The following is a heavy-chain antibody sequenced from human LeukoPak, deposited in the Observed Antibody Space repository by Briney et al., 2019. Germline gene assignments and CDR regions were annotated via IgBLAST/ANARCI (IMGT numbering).Heavy chain of an antibody. V-gene: IGHV1-2*06. CDR1: GYSFTDYY. D-gene: IGHD2-2*01. J-gene: IGHJ4*02. CDR2: IDPNSGGT. CDR3: ARDSSSTSLPY. Sequence: ASVKVSCKASGYSFTDYYINWVRQAPGQGLEWMGRIDPNSGGTNYAQKFQGRVTMTRDTSFSTAYMELSRLGSDDTAVYYCARDSSSTSLPYWGQGTLVTVSS.